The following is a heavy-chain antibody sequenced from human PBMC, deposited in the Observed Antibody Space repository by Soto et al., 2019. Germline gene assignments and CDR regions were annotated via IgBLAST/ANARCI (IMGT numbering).Heavy chain of an antibody. CDR1: AFAFCTHA. CDR2: INHVGDSS. D-gene: IGHD3-16*01. V-gene: IGHV3-23*01. J-gene: IGHJ4*02. Sequence: GGALGLSCGASAFAFCTHAMNWVRPFPGQGMEWVSTINHVGDSSYYTDSVKGRFTISRDNSKNTLYLQMNSLRAEDTAVYYCAKSSDGYPYYFDYWGQGALVTVSS. CDR3: AKSSDGYPYYFDY.